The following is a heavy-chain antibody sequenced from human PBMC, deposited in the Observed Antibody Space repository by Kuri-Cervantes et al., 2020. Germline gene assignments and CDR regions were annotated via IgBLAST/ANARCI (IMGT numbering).Heavy chain of an antibody. Sequence: SCTVSGGSISSGGYYWSWIRQHPGKGLEWIGYIYYSGSTYYNPSLKSRVTISVDTSKNQLSLKLSSVTAADTAVYYCATSTVVTGNWFDPWGQGTLVTVSS. V-gene: IGHV4-31*02. J-gene: IGHJ5*02. D-gene: IGHD4-23*01. CDR3: ATSTVVTGNWFDP. CDR2: IYYSGST. CDR1: GGSISSGGYY.